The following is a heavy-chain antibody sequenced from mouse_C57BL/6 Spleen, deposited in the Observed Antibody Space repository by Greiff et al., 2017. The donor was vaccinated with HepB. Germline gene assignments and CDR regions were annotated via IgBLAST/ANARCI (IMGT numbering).Heavy chain of an antibody. V-gene: IGHV1-80*01. CDR1: GYAFSSYW. Sequence: QVQLQQSGAELVKPGASVKISCKASGYAFSSYWMNWVKQRPGKGLEWIGQIYPGDGDTNYNGKFKGKATLTADKSSSTAYMQLSSLTSEDSAVYFCARIQLGKGFDYWGQGTTLTVSS. J-gene: IGHJ2*01. D-gene: IGHD4-1*02. CDR3: ARIQLGKGFDY. CDR2: IYPGDGDT.